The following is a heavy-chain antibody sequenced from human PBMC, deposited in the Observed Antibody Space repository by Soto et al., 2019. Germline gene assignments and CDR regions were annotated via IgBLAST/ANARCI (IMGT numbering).Heavy chain of an antibody. D-gene: IGHD2-15*01. CDR2: IHSSGST. CDR3: ARLCSGGSCLPFDY. Sequence: QVQLQESGPGLVKPSETLSLTCTVSGGSISNYYWSWIRQPPGKGLEWIGYIHSSGSTNYNPSLESRVTMSADPSKNQLSLKLTSVTAADTAVYYCARLCSGGSCLPFDYWGQGTLVTVSS. J-gene: IGHJ4*02. CDR1: GGSISNYY. V-gene: IGHV4-59*08.